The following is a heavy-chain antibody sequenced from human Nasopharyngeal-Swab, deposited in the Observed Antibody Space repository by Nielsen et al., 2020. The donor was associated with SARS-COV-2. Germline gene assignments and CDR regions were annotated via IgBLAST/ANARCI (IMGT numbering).Heavy chain of an antibody. Sequence: RQAPGKGLEWIGAIHYSGSTYYNPSLKSRVTISIDTSRNQFSLRLSSVTAADTAVYYCTTDLAWELGQNYYYYGMDVWGQGTTVTVSS. CDR2: IHYSGST. V-gene: IGHV4-39*07. J-gene: IGHJ6*02. CDR3: TTDLAWELGQNYYYYGMDV. D-gene: IGHD1-26*01.